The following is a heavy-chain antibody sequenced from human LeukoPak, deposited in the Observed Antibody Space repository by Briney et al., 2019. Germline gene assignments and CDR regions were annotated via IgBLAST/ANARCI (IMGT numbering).Heavy chain of an antibody. V-gene: IGHV4-34*01. CDR3: ARPQSFLAYSDMDV. CDR1: GGSFSEYY. D-gene: IGHD2/OR15-2a*01. CDR2: INHSGST. Sequence: SETLSLTCAVYGGSFSEYYWSWFRQPPGKGLEWIGEINHSGSTNYNPSLKSRVTISVDTSKNQFSLRLSSVTAADTAIYYCARPQSFLAYSDMDVWGKGTSVTVSS. J-gene: IGHJ6*03.